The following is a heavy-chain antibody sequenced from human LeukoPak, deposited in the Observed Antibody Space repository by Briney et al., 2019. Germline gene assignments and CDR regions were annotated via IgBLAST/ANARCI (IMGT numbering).Heavy chain of an antibody. D-gene: IGHD1-20*01. V-gene: IGHV3-23*01. CDR1: GFTFSSYV. CDR3: AKDAPNSSNWYPGY. CDR2: ISGSDGST. Sequence: PGGSLRLSCAASGFTFSSYVMSWVRQAPGKGLEWVSAISGSDGSTWYADSVKGRFTVSRDNSKNTLYLQMNSLRAEDTAVYYCAKDAPNSSNWYPGYWGQGTLVIVSS. J-gene: IGHJ4*02.